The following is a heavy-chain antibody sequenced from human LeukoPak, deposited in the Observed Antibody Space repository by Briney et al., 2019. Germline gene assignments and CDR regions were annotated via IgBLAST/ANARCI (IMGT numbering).Heavy chain of an antibody. CDR3: ARVITHDFWSGYYTGLGSYYFDY. J-gene: IGHJ4*02. V-gene: IGHV3-7*01. CDR1: GFTFSSYW. D-gene: IGHD3-3*01. Sequence: GGSLRLSCAASGFTFSSYWMSWARQAPGKGLEWVANIKQDGSEKYYVDSVKGRFTISRDNAKNSLYLQMNSLRAEDTAVYYCARVITHDFWSGYYTGLGSYYFDYWGQGTLVTVSS. CDR2: IKQDGSEK.